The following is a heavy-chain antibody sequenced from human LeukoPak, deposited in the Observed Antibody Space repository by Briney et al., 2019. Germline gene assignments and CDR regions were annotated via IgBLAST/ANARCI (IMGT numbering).Heavy chain of an antibody. Sequence: GGSLRLSCAASGFTFSAYSMNWVRQAPGEGLEWISSISSTSHYIYCADSVTGRFTISRDNARNSLYLQMNSLRAEDTAVYYCARGPSYYATTGFYSEYWGQGILVTVSS. CDR2: ISSTSHYI. D-gene: IGHD3-22*01. V-gene: IGHV3-21*01. CDR1: GFTFSAYS. J-gene: IGHJ4*02. CDR3: ARGPSYYATTGFYSEY.